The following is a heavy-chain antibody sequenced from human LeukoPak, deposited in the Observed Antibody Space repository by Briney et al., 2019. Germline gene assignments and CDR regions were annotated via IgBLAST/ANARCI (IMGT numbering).Heavy chain of an antibody. J-gene: IGHJ5*02. Sequence: GGSLRLSCAASGFTFRSYTMTWVRQAPGKGLEWVSSISGSGSSIHYADSVKGRFTISRDNPKNSLYLQMNGLRAEDTAFYYCARGLYFVYDFWSGYSNWFDPWGQGTLVTVSS. D-gene: IGHD3-3*01. CDR3: ARGLYFVYDFWSGYSNWFDP. CDR1: GFTFRSYT. CDR2: ISGSGSSI. V-gene: IGHV3-21*01.